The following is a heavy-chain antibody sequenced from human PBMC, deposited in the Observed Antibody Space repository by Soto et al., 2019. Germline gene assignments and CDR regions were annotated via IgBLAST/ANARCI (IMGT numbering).Heavy chain of an antibody. CDR2: INPNSGGT. CDR1: GYTFTGYY. D-gene: IGHD3-9*01. CDR3: ARDDILTGYRYYGMDV. Sequence: ASVKVSCKASGYTFTGYYMHWVRQAPGQGLEWMGWINPNSGGTNYAQKCQGWVTMTRDTSISTAYMELSRLRSDDTAVYYCARDDILTGYRYYGMDVWGQGTKVTVSS. V-gene: IGHV1-2*04. J-gene: IGHJ6*02.